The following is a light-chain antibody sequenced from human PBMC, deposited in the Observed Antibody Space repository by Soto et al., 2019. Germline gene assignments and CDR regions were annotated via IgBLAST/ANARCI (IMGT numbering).Light chain of an antibody. CDR2: QVS. CDR1: ESPVYSDGITY. Sequence: VVMTHTPLSLPVTLVQPAYISFNSSESPVYSDGITYLNWFQQRPGQSPRRIIYQVSNRDSGVTDRFSGSGSGTDFTLKISRVEAEDVGFYYCMKGAHWQWKLGKGTTVDIK. J-gene: IGKJ1*01. V-gene: IGKV2-30*01. CDR3: MKGAHWQWK.